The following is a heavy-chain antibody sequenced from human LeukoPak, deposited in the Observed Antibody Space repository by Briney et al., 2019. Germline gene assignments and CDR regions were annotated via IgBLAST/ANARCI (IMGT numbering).Heavy chain of an antibody. CDR1: GFTFSSYA. Sequence: GGSLRLSCAASGFTFSSYAMSWVRQAPGRGLEWVSSISPGGGTTYYADSVKGRFTISRDDSKNTLYVQINSLRAEDTAIYYCAKSRSGSANWALRIFDNWGQGTLVTVSS. CDR2: ISPGGGTT. V-gene: IGHV3-23*01. D-gene: IGHD3-10*01. CDR3: AKSRSGSANWALRIFDN. J-gene: IGHJ4*02.